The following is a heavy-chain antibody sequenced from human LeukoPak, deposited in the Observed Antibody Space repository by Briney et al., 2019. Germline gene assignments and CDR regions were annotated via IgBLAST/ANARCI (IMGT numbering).Heavy chain of an antibody. Sequence: TGGSLRLSCAASGFTFSSYAMSWVRQAPGKGLEWVSAISGSGGSTYYADSVKGRFTISRDNSKNTLYLQMNSLRAEDTAVYYCAKDRVPNYYYDSSGYYYLDYWGQGTLVTVSS. D-gene: IGHD3-22*01. CDR3: AKDRVPNYYYDSSGYYYLDY. V-gene: IGHV3-23*01. CDR1: GFTFSSYA. CDR2: ISGSGGST. J-gene: IGHJ4*02.